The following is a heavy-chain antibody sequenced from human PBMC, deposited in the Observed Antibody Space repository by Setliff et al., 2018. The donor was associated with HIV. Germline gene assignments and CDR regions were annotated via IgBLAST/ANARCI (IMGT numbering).Heavy chain of an antibody. CDR3: ARAAAGNTGPFDL. Sequence: SETLSLTCTVSDSGTYYWSWIRQPAGKGLEWIGRVSSRGDTNYNPSLKSRVTMSVDTSKNQFSLKLTSVTASGTAVYYCARAAAGNTGPFDLWGQGSPGHRLL. D-gene: IGHD4-17*01. CDR2: VSSRGDT. V-gene: IGHV4-4*07. CDR1: DSGTYY. J-gene: IGHJ4*02.